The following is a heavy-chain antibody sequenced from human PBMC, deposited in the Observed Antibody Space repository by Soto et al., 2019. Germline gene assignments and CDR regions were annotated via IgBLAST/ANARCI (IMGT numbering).Heavy chain of an antibody. J-gene: IGHJ5*01. CDR1: GAIFSSYA. CDR3: ARARYGDFVTWFDS. V-gene: IGHV1-69*01. D-gene: IGHD4-17*01. Sequence: QVQLVQSGAEVKKPGSSVKVSCKASGAIFSSYAVSWVRQVPGQGLEWMGGIIPIFATPKYGQKFQDRVTITADESTSTADMELSSLRSDDTAVYYCARARYGDFVTWFDSWGQGTPVTVSS. CDR2: IIPIFATP.